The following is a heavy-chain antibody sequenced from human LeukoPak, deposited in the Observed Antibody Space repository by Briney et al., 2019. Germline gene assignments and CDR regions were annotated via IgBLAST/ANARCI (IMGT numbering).Heavy chain of an antibody. CDR2: TYYSGST. CDR3: ARANYYYYYMDD. V-gene: IGHV4-59*12. CDR1: GGSISSYY. J-gene: IGHJ6*03. Sequence: PSETLSLTCSVSGGSISSYYWSWIRQPPGKGLQWIGYTYYSGSTYYNPSLKSRVTISVDTSKNQFSLKLSSVTAADTAVYYCARANYYYYYMDDWGKGTTVTVSS.